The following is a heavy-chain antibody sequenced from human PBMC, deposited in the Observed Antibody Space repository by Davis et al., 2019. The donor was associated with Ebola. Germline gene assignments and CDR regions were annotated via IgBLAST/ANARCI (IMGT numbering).Heavy chain of an antibody. CDR3: AKEGGAYNTNYIDY. CDR2: ISGGGEKT. V-gene: IGHV3-23*01. D-gene: IGHD4-17*01. CDR1: GFTFSSVA. Sequence: PGGSLRLSCAASGFTFSSVAMSWVRQAPGQGLEWVSGISGGGEKTYYADSVQGRFTISRDNSKNTLYLQLNSLRAEDTAVYYCAKEGGAYNTNYIDYWGQGTMVTVSS. J-gene: IGHJ4*02.